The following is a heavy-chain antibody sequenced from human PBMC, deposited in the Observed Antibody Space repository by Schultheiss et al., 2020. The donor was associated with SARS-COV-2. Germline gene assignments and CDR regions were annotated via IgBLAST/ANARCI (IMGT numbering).Heavy chain of an antibody. D-gene: IGHD3-22*01. Sequence: SQTLSLTCAVYGGSFSGYYWSWIRQPPGKGLEWIGEINHSGSTNYNPSLKSRVTISVDTSKNQFSLKLSSVTAADTAVYYFARGDEYDSSFWYFDLWGRGTLVTVSS. CDR1: GGSFSGYY. CDR2: INHSGST. V-gene: IGHV4-34*01. CDR3: ARGDEYDSSFWYFDL. J-gene: IGHJ2*01.